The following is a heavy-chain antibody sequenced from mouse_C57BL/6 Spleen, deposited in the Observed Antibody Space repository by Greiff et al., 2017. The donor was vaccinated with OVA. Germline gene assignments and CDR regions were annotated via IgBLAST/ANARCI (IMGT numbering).Heavy chain of an antibody. D-gene: IGHD1-1*01. CDR2: IDPSDSYT. V-gene: IGHV1-50*01. CDR1: GYTFTSYW. J-gene: IGHJ3*01. Sequence: QVHVKQPGAELVKPGASVKLSCKASGYTFTSYWMQWVKQRPGQGLEWIGEIDPSDSYTNYNQKFKGKATLTVDTSSSTAYMQLSSLTYEDSAVYYCARNYYGRRAYWGQGTLVTVSA. CDR3: ARNYYGRRAY.